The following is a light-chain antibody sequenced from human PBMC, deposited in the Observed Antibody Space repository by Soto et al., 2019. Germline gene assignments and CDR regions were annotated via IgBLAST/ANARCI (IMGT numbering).Light chain of an antibody. J-gene: IGLJ3*02. CDR2: LNSDGSH. CDR3: QTWGTGIQV. Sequence: QLVLTQSPSASASLGASVKLTCTLSSGHSSYAIAWHQQQPEKGPRYLMKLNSDGSHSKGDGIPDRFSGSSSGAERYLTISSLQSEDEADYYCQTWGTGIQVFGGGTKXXVL. V-gene: IGLV4-69*01. CDR1: SGHSSYA.